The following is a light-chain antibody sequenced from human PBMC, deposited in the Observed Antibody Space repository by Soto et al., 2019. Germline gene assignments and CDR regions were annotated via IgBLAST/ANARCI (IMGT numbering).Light chain of an antibody. Sequence: QSVLTQSPSASASLGPSVKLTCTLSSGHSNYAIAWHQQQPEKGPRYLMKVNSGGSHIKGDGIPDRFSGSSSGAERYLFISSLQSEDEADYYCQTWGTGSAFVVFGGGTQLTVL. CDR3: QTWGTGSAFVV. V-gene: IGLV4-69*01. J-gene: IGLJ7*01. CDR1: SGHSNYA. CDR2: VNSGGSH.